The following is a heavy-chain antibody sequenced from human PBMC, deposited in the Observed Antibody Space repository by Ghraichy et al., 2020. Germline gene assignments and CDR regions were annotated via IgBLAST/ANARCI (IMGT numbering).Heavy chain of an antibody. D-gene: IGHD3-22*01. CDR3: ARADYYDSSGYYRYFDY. Sequence: GGSLRLSCAASGFTFSSYSMNWVRQAPGKGLEWVSSISSSSSYIYYADSVKGRFTISRDNAKNSLYLQMNSLRAEDTAVYYCARADYYDSSGYYRYFDYWGQGTLVTVSS. V-gene: IGHV3-21*01. CDR1: GFTFSSYS. CDR2: ISSSSSYI. J-gene: IGHJ4*02.